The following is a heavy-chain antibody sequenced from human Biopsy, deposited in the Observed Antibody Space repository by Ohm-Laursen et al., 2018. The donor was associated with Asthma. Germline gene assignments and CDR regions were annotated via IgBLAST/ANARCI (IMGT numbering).Heavy chain of an antibody. J-gene: IGHJ4*02. Sequence: SVEVSCKSLGGTFNTYVIGWVRQAPGQRLEWMGGINSVFGTTTYPQKFQDRVTITADDSTSTVYMELSSLRSEDTAVYYCARKAGSCISRSCYSLDFWGQGILVTVSS. CDR2: INSVFGTT. CDR1: GGTFNTYV. V-gene: IGHV1-69*13. D-gene: IGHD2-15*01. CDR3: ARKAGSCISRSCYSLDF.